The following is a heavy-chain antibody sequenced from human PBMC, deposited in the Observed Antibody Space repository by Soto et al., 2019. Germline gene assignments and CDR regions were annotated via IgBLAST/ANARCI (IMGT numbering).Heavy chain of an antibody. CDR1: GFTFSSYG. J-gene: IGHJ5*02. CDR3: ATTGPS. V-gene: IGHV3-33*01. CDR2: IWFDGSNK. Sequence: QVQLVESGGGVVQPGRSLRLSCAASGFTFSSYGMHWVRQAPGKGLEWVAVIWFDGSNKFYADSVKGRFTISRDNSKNTVSLQMHSLRDEDSAAYYCATTGPSWGQGTLVTVSS.